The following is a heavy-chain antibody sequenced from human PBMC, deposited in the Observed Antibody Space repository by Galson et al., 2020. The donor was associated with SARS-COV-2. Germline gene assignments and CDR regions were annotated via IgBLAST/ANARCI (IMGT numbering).Heavy chain of an antibody. CDR3: ARDSHYDFWSGYLSMDV. Sequence: TGGSLRLSCAASGFTFRSYGMHWVRQAPGKGLEWVAVIWYDGSNKYYADSVKGRFTISRDNSKNTLYLQMNSLRAEDTAVYYCARDSHYDFWSGYLSMDVWGQGTTVTVSS. J-gene: IGHJ6*02. D-gene: IGHD3-3*01. CDR2: IWYDGSNK. CDR1: GFTFRSYG. V-gene: IGHV3-33*08.